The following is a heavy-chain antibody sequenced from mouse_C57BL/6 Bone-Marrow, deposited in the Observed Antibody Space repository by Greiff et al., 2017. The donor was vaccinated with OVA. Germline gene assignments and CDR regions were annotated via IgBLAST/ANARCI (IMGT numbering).Heavy chain of an antibody. CDR1: GYTFTDYE. CDR2: LDPETGGT. CDR3: TRSDSNDGDFEN. V-gene: IGHV1-15*01. J-gene: IGHJ2*01. D-gene: IGHD2-12*01. Sequence: VQLQQSGAELVRPGASVTLSCKASGYTFTDYEMHWVKQTPVHGLEWIGALDPETGGTAYNQKFKGKAILTADKSSSTAYMELRSLTSEDSAVYDGTRSDSNDGDFENWGQGTTLTVSS.